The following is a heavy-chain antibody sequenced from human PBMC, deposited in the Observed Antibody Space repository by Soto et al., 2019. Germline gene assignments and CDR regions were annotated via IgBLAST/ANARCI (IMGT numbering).Heavy chain of an antibody. CDR2: IIPIFGTT. Sequence: GASVKVSCKTSGDTFSSYGITWVRQAPGQGLEWMGRIIPIFGTTDCAQKFQGRVTITADKSTSTAYMELSSLRSEDTAVYYCARTLHYYDSSAQDYWGQGTLVTVSS. V-gene: IGHV1-69*06. CDR1: GDTFSSYG. CDR3: ARTLHYYDSSAQDY. D-gene: IGHD3-22*01. J-gene: IGHJ4*02.